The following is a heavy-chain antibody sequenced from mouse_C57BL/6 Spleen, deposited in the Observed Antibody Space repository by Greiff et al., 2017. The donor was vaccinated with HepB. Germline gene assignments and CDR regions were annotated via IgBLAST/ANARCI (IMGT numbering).Heavy chain of an antibody. D-gene: IGHD2-3*01. J-gene: IGHJ4*01. CDR3: ARSIYDGYRYYAMDY. Sequence: QVHVKQSGAELVRPGASVKLSCKASGYTFTDYYINWVKQRPGQGLEWIARIYPGSGNTYYNEKFKGKATLTAEKSSSTAYMQLSSLTSEDSAVYFCARSIYDGYRYYAMDYWGQGTSVTVSS. CDR1: GYTFTDYY. V-gene: IGHV1-76*01. CDR2: IYPGSGNT.